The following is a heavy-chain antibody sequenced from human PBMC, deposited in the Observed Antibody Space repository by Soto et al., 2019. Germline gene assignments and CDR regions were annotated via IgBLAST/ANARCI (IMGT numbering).Heavy chain of an antibody. CDR3: ARVAEMGTVTKGYYYYMDV. D-gene: IGHD4-17*01. CDR2: IIPILGVA. Sequence: QVQLVQSGAEVKKPGSSVKVSCKASGDTFSNHTISWVLQAPGQGLEWMGRIIPILGVANYAQKLQRRVTITAYKSTRTAYMELSSLRSADQAVYYCARVAEMGTVTKGYYYYMDVGGKGTTVTVSS. V-gene: IGHV1-69*04. J-gene: IGHJ6*03. CDR1: GDTFSNHT.